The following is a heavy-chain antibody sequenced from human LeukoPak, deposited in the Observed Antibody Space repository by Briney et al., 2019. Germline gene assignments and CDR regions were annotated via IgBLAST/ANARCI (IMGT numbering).Heavy chain of an antibody. J-gene: IGHJ5*01. V-gene: IGHV3-11*04. CDR2: ISGSGHDI. CDR3: TRDPRHFDS. CDR1: GFTFSDSY. D-gene: IGHD6-6*01. Sequence: GGSLRLSCAASGFTFSDSYMTWVRQAPGKGVEWVAYISGSGHDINYSDSVKGRFTISRDNAKNSLYLQMSSLRVEDTAVYYCTRDPRHFDSCGQGALVTVSS.